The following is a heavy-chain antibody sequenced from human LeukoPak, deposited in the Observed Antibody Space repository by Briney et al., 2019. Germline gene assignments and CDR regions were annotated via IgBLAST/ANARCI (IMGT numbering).Heavy chain of an antibody. CDR3: AKDPDTYYYDSSGYRTYYFDY. D-gene: IGHD3-22*01. CDR2: ISGSGGST. V-gene: IGHV3-23*01. J-gene: IGHJ4*02. CDR1: GFTFSSYA. Sequence: GGSLRLSCAASGFTFSSYAMSWVRQAPGKGLEWVSAISGSGGSTYYADSVKGRFTISRDNSKNTLYLQMNSLRAEDTAVYYCAKDPDTYYYDSSGYRTYYFDYWGQGTLITVSS.